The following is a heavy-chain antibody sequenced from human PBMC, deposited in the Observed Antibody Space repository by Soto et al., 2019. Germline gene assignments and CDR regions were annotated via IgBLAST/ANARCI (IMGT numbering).Heavy chain of an antibody. CDR2: IYYSGST. J-gene: IGHJ4*01. CDR3: ARHASSSFLEWFAFDY. V-gene: IGHV4-39*01. CDR1: GGSISSSSYY. D-gene: IGHD3-3*01. Sequence: SETLSLTCTVSGGSISSSSYYWGWIRQPPGKGLEWIGSIYYSGSTYYNPSLKSRVTISVDTSKNQFSLKLSSVTAADTAVYYCARHASSSFLEWFAFDYWGQEPWSP.